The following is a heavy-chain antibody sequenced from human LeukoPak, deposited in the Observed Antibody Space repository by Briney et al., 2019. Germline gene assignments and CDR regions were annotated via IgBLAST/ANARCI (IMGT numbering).Heavy chain of an antibody. J-gene: IGHJ4*02. CDR1: VNIFPKYG. D-gene: IGHD7-27*01. V-gene: IGHV1-18*01. CDR2: ISAYTGET. Sequence: ASVKVSCKTSVNIFPKYGVNWVRQAPGRGLEWMGWISAYTGETVYAPDLQDRVTMTTDTSTNTAYMDLRSLRSDDTAFYFCALTDTDDFLDSWGQGTLVAVPS. CDR3: ALTDTDDFLDS.